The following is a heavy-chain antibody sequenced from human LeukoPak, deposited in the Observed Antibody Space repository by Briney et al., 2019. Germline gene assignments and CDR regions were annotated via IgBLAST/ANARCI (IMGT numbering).Heavy chain of an antibody. CDR2: IYYSGST. Sequence: PSETLSLTCTVSGGSISSSSYYWGWIRQPPGKGLEWIGSIYYSGSTYYNPSLKSRVTISVDASKNQFSLKLSSVTAADTAVYYCARQVSWIRAAAGRGIDYWGQGTLVTVSS. CDR1: GGSISSSSYY. V-gene: IGHV4-39*01. D-gene: IGHD6-13*01. J-gene: IGHJ4*02. CDR3: ARQVSWIRAAAGRGIDY.